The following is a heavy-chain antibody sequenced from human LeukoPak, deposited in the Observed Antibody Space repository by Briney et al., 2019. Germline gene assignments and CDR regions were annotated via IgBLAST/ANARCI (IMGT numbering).Heavy chain of an antibody. V-gene: IGHV1-18*01. J-gene: IGHJ4*02. CDR1: NYTFISYS. Sequence: GTSVKVSCKASNYTFISYSITWVRQAPGQGLEWMGWISTYNGRTNYAPNFQDRVTMTSDRSTSTAYMELRSLRSDDTAVYYCARLNSTHLFDTIYHQLDYWGQGALVIVSS. D-gene: IGHD2/OR15-2a*01. CDR2: ISTYNGRT. CDR3: ARLNSTHLFDTIYHQLDY.